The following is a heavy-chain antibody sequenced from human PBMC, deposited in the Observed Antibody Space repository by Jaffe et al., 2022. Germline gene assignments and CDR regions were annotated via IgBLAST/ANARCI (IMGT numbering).Heavy chain of an antibody. CDR1: GFTFSSYE. J-gene: IGHJ4*02. CDR2: ISSSGSTI. CDR3: ARGEYYYDSSGYYQHPYYFDY. Sequence: EVQLVESGGGLVQPGGSLRLSCAASGFTFSSYEMNWVRQAPGKGLEWVSYISSSGSTIYYADSVKGRFTISRDNAKNSLYLQMNSLRAEDTAVYYCARGEYYYDSSGYYQHPYYFDYWGQGTLVTVSS. D-gene: IGHD3-22*01. V-gene: IGHV3-48*03.